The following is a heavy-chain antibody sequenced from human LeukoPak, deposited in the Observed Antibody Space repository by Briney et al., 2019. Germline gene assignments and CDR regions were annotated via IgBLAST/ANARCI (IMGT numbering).Heavy chain of an antibody. Sequence: ASVKVSCKASGYTFISYGISWVRQAPGQGLEWMGWISVYNGNTNYAQKLQGRVTKTTDTSTGTAYMELRSLRSDDTAMYYCARVFDSSGYDLDYWGQGTLVTVSS. D-gene: IGHD3-22*01. J-gene: IGHJ4*02. CDR2: ISVYNGNT. V-gene: IGHV1-18*01. CDR1: GYTFISYG. CDR3: ARVFDSSGYDLDY.